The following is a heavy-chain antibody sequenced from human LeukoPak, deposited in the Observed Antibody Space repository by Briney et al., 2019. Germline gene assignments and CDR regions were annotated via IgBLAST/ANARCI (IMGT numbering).Heavy chain of an antibody. Sequence: GGSLRLSCAASGFTFSSYAMHWVRQAPGKGLEWVAVISYDGSNKYYADSVKGRFTISRDNSKNTLYLQMNSLRAEDTAVYYWARDLGPDGMDVGGKGTTVTVSS. V-gene: IGHV3-30-3*01. CDR3: ARDLGPDGMDV. CDR2: ISYDGSNK. J-gene: IGHJ6*04. CDR1: GFTFSSYA.